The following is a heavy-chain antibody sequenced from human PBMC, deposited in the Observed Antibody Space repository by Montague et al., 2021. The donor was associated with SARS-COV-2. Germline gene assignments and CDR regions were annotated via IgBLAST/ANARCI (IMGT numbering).Heavy chain of an antibody. D-gene: IGHD6-6*01. J-gene: IGHJ6*03. CDR2: INHSGST. Sequence: SETLSLTCTVSGGSISSYYWSWIRQPPGKGLEWIGEINHSGSTNYNPSLKSRVTISMDTSKNQFPLKLRSVTAADTAVYYCARGVRQLGVRYYYYYIDVWDKGTTVTVSS. CDR3: ARGVRQLGVRYYYYYIDV. V-gene: IGHV4-34*01. CDR1: GGSISSYY.